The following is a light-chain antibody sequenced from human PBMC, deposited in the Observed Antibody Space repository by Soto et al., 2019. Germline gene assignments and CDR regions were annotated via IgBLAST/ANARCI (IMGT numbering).Light chain of an antibody. CDR2: DAS. J-gene: IGKJ5*01. Sequence: EFVLTQSPATLSLYPGERATLSCRASQSVSIYLAWYQQRPGQAPRLLIYDASNRATGIPARFSGSGSGTDFTLTISSLEPEDFAVYYCQQRSNWPPITFGQGTRLDIK. CDR3: QQRSNWPPIT. CDR1: QSVSIY. V-gene: IGKV3-11*01.